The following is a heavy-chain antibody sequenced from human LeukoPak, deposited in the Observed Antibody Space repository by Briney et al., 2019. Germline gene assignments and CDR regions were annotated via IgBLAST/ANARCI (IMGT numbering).Heavy chain of an antibody. D-gene: IGHD4-23*01. J-gene: IGHJ6*03. CDR3: ARKSVGMTTVVSSGYYYYYRDV. V-gene: IGHV4-39*01. Sequence: PSETLSLTCTVSGGSISSSSYYWGWIRQPPGKGLEWIGSIYYSGSTYYNPSLKSRVTISVDTSKNQFSLKLSSVTAADTAVYYCARKSVGMTTVVSSGYYYYYRDVWGKGTTVAISS. CDR2: IYYSGST. CDR1: GGSISSSSYY.